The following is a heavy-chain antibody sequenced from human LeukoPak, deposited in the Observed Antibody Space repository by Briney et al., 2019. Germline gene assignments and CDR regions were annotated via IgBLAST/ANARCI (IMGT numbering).Heavy chain of an antibody. CDR2: IYHSGST. V-gene: IGHV4-30-2*01. CDR3: ARVGGYCTNGVCSRAFDI. D-gene: IGHD2-8*01. Sequence: PSQTLSLTCAVSGGSISSGGYSWSWIRQPPGKGLEWIGYIYHSGSTYYNPSLKSRVTISVDRSKNQFFLKLSSVTAADTAVYYCARVGGYCTNGVCSRAFDIWGQGTMVTVSS. CDR1: GGSISSGGYS. J-gene: IGHJ3*02.